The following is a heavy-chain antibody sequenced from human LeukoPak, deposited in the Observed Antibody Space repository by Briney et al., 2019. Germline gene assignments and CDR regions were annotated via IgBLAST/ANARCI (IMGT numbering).Heavy chain of an antibody. D-gene: IGHD4-23*01. V-gene: IGHV3-21*01. CDR1: AFSFSNCR. Sequence: GGSLRLSCAASAFSFSNCRTNWVRPARGNWLDWVSSISSSSTYIYYADSLEGRFTISRDNVRNSLYLQMNSLRAEDTAVYYCAGDYEGNLAFDIWGQGTMVTVSS. J-gene: IGHJ3*02. CDR2: ISSSSTYI. CDR3: AGDYEGNLAFDI.